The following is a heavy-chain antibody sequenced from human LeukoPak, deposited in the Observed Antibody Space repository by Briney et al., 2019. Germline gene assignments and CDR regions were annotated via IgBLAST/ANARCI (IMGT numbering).Heavy chain of an antibody. D-gene: IGHD6-13*01. CDR2: IYYSGST. J-gene: IGHJ4*02. CDR1: GASISSTSHY. CDR3: ARHVDEAGQQLGGYFDY. Sequence: AETLSLTCTVSGASISSTSHYWGWIRQPPGKGLEWIGSIYYSGSTYYNPSLKSRVTISVDTSKNQFSLKLSSVTAADTAVYYCARHVDEAGQQLGGYFDYWGQGTLVTVSS. V-gene: IGHV4-39*01.